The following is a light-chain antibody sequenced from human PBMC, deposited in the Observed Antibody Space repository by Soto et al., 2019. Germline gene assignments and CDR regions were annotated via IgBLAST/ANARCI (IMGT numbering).Light chain of an antibody. V-gene: IGKV3-15*01. Sequence: EVLVTDAPAARSVSPVERGTLSGRSSHFVSNSLAWYQQRPGQPPRLLIYGASTRAAGISERFSGSGSGTEFTLTISSLRSEDFAVYYCQQYSKWTRTFGQGTXVDIK. CDR1: HFVSNS. CDR3: QQYSKWTRT. CDR2: GAS. J-gene: IGKJ1*01.